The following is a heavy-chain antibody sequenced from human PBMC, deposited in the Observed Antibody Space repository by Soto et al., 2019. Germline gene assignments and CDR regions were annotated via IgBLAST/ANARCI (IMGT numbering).Heavy chain of an antibody. V-gene: IGHV4-34*01. Sequence: PSETLSLTCAVYGGSFSGYYWSWIRQPPGKGLEWIGEINHSGSTNYNPSLKSRVTISVDTSKNQFSLKLSSVTAADTAVYYCARVDIVVVVAAALEYNWFDPWGQGTLVTVSS. J-gene: IGHJ5*02. CDR3: ARVDIVVVVAAALEYNWFDP. CDR2: INHSGST. CDR1: GGSFSGYY. D-gene: IGHD2-15*01.